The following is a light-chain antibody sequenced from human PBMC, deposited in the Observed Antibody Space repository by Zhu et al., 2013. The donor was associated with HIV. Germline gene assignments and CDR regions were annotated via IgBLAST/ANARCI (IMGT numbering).Light chain of an antibody. CDR3: LQDYNYPPT. J-gene: IGKJ1*01. CDR1: QDIGKY. Sequence: DIQLTQSPSFLSASVGDRVTITCRASQDIGKYLAWYQQRPGKAPNLLVYAASTTQSGVPSRFGGRGSGTEFTLTIRSLQPEDFATYYCLQDYNYPPTFGQGTKVEVK. V-gene: IGKV1-9*01. CDR2: AAS.